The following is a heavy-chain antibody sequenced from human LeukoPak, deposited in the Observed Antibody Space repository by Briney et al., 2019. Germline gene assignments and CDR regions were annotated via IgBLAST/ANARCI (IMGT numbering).Heavy chain of an antibody. V-gene: IGHV6-1*01. J-gene: IGHJ3*02. CDR2: TSDRSKWYR. CDR1: GACVSSNSAA. CDR3: AREFTVVGGVVNAFDI. Sequence: SQTLSLTCAISGACVSSNSAAWNRIMQSPSRGFEWLGRTSDRSKWYRDYAVTVKSRITVNPDTSKNEFSLQLNAVTPKDTAVYYCAREFTVVGGVVNAFDIWGQGTMVTVSS. D-gene: IGHD3-10*01.